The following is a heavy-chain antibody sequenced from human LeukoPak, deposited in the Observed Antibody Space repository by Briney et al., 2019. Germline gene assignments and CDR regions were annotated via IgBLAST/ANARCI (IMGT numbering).Heavy chain of an antibody. Sequence: GGSLRLSCAAAGFTFSHYGTHWVRQAPGKGLEWVAVIWSDGTNQYYGDSVKGRFTISRDDSGNTVYLQMNSLRPEDTGVYYCAKDAQRGFDYSNSLEYWGQGTPVTVST. CDR2: IWSDGTNQ. V-gene: IGHV3-33*06. J-gene: IGHJ4*02. D-gene: IGHD4-11*01. CDR1: GFTFSHYG. CDR3: AKDAQRGFDYSNSLEY.